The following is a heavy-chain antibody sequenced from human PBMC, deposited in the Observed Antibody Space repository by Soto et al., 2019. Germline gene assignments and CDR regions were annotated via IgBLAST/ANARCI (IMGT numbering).Heavy chain of an antibody. V-gene: IGHV4-4*07. D-gene: IGHD6-13*01. Sequence: PSESLSLACPVSGGSISSYYWSWIRPPAGKGLEWIGRIYTSGSTNYNRSLKSRVTMSVDTSKNQFSLKLSSVTAADTAVYYCARAIAARHYYYYGMDVWGQGTTVTVSS. J-gene: IGHJ6*02. CDR2: IYTSGST. CDR1: GGSISSYY. CDR3: ARAIAARHYYYYGMDV.